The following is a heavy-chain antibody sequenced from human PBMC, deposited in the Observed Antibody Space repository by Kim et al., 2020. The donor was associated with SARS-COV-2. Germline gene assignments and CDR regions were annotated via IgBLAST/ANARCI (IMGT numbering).Heavy chain of an antibody. CDR2: IIPILGIA. CDR1: GGTFSSYT. D-gene: IGHD3-9*01. CDR3: ARSYDILTGYYKVSYFDY. Sequence: SVKVSCKASGGTFSSYTISWVRQAPGQGLEWMGRIIPILGIANYAQKFQGRVTITADKSTSTAYMELSSLRSEDTAVYYCARSYDILTGYYKVSYFDYWGQGTLVTVSS. V-gene: IGHV1-69*02. J-gene: IGHJ4*02.